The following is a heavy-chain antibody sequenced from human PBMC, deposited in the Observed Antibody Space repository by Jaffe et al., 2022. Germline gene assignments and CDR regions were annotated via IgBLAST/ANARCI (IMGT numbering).Heavy chain of an antibody. CDR1: GFTFSSYG. V-gene: IGHV3-30*02. Sequence: QVQLVESGGGVVQPGGSLRLSCAASGFTFSSYGMHWVRQAPGKGLEWVAFIRYDGSNKYYADSVKGRFTISRDNSKNTLYLQMNSLRAEDTAVYYCAKQKHDYGDYAALGYWGQGTLVTVSS. CDR2: IRYDGSNK. J-gene: IGHJ4*02. CDR3: AKQKHDYGDYAALGY. D-gene: IGHD4-17*01.